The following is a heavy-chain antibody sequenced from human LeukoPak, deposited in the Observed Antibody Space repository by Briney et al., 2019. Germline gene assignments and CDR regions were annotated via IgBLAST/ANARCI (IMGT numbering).Heavy chain of an antibody. D-gene: IGHD2-2*01. CDR2: ISGSSGVI. V-gene: IGHV3-48*01. CDR1: GFTFSSYS. CDR3: AASLPNIVVVPATKGPFGY. Sequence: GGSLRLSCAASGFTFSSYSMNWVRQAPGKGLEWLSYISGSSGVILYADSVKGRFTISRDNSKNTLYLQMNSLRAEDTAVYYCAASLPNIVVVPATKGPFGYWGQGALVTVSS. J-gene: IGHJ4*02.